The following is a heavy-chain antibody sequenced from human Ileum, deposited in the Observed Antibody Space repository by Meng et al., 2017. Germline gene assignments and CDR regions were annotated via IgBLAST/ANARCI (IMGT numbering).Heavy chain of an antibody. CDR1: GFSFIDTW. V-gene: IGHV3-15*01. CDR3: VPEATTVTTFVF. CDR2: IKSKIAGGTA. D-gene: IGHD4-17*01. Sequence: GESLKISCAASGFSFIDTWMSWVRQVPGKGLEWVGRIKSKIAGGTADYAAPVKGRVTISRDDSKNTLFLQMDSLKTEDTAVYCCVPEATTVTTFVFGGQGTLVTVSS. J-gene: IGHJ4*02.